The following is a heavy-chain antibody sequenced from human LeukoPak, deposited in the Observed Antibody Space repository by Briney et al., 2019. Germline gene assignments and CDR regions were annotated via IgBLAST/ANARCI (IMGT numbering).Heavy chain of an antibody. CDR2: ISSSSSYV. D-gene: IGHD3-22*01. J-gene: IGHJ4*02. CDR3: ARETYDSSGYKPLDY. Sequence: GGSLRLSCAASGFTFSSYSMNWVRQAPGKGLEWVSSISSSSSYVYYADSVKGRFTISRDNAKNSLYLQMNSLRAEDTAVYYCARETYDSSGYKPLDYWGQGTLVTVST. CDR1: GFTFSSYS. V-gene: IGHV3-21*04.